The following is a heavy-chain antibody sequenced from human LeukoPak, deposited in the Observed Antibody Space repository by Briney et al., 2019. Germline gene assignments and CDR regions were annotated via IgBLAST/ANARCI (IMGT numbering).Heavy chain of an antibody. CDR3: ARGVEGDGLYYFDF. D-gene: IGHD3-16*01. CDR1: GGSISSSNW. CDR2: IYHSGST. Sequence: SETLSLTCAVSGGSISSSNWWSWVRQPPGKGLEWIGEIYHSGSTNYNPSLKSRVTISVDTSKNQFSLNLRSVTAADTAVYYCARGVEGDGLYYFDFWGQGTLATVSS. V-gene: IGHV4-4*02. J-gene: IGHJ4*02.